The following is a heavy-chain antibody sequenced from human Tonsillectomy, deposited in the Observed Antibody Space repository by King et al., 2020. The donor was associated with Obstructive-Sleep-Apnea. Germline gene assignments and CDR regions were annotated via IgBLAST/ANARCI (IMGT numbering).Heavy chain of an antibody. J-gene: IGHJ4*02. CDR3: SGEVHLDRPDFDT. CDR2: VYYSGRT. D-gene: IGHD1-1*01. Sequence: LQLQESGPGLVKPSETLSLTCSVSGGSINSTSYYWDWIRQPPGKGLGWIGSVYYSGRTNYKPSLKSRVTISVDTSKNQFSLQLTTVTAAATAVYFRSGEVHLDRPDFDTWGQGTLVTVSS. CDR1: GGSINSTSYY. V-gene: IGHV4-39*07.